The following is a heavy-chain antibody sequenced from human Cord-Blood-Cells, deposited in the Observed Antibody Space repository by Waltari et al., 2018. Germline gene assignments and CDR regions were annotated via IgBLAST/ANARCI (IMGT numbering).Heavy chain of an antibody. V-gene: IGHV4-39*01. D-gene: IGHD3-16*01. Sequence: QLQLQESGPGLVKPSETLSLTCTVSGGAISSSSYYWGWIRQPPGKGLEWIGSIYYSGSTYYNPSLKSRVTISVDTSKTQFSLKLSSVTAADTAVYYCARHNGGGDAFDIWGQGTMVTVSS. CDR1: GGAISSSSYY. CDR2: IYYSGST. CDR3: ARHNGGGDAFDI. J-gene: IGHJ3*02.